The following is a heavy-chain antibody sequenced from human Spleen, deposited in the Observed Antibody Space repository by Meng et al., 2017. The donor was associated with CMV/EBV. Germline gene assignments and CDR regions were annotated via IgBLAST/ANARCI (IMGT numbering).Heavy chain of an antibody. CDR3: AKENVEVVPAAIELGF. CDR2: ISGGAGST. Sequence: FTFSSYAMSWVRQAPGKGLEWVSAISGGAGSTYYADSVKGRFTISRDNSKNTLYLQLNSLRAEDTALYYCAKENVEVVPAAIELGFWGQGTLVTVSS. CDR1: FTFSSYA. V-gene: IGHV3-23*01. D-gene: IGHD2-2*02. J-gene: IGHJ1*01.